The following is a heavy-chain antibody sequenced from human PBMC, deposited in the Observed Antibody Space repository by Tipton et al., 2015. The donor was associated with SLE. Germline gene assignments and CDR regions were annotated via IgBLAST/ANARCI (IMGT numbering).Heavy chain of an antibody. J-gene: IGHJ5*02. CDR1: SGSISNSNNY. CDR2: TYYSGSP. D-gene: IGHD2-21*02. Sequence: TLSLTCSVSSGSISNSNNYWSWIRQPPGKGLEYIGSTYYSGSPYYNPSLKSRVTISVDTSKNQFSLELSSVTAADTALYYCARIRDLISSRYPNPVRFDPWGQGTLVTVSS. CDR3: ARIRDLISSRYPNPVRFDP. V-gene: IGHV4-39*01.